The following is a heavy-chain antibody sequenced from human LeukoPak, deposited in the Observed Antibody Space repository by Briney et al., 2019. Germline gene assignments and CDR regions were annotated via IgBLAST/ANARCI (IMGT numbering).Heavy chain of an antibody. CDR1: GGSISSGGYY. D-gene: IGHD3-16*01. CDR2: IYYSGST. Sequence: SETLSLTCTVSGGSISSGGYYWSWIRQHPGKGLEWIGYIYYSGSTYYNPSLKSRVTISVDTSKNQFPLKLSSVTAADTAVYYCARTYGWYYFDYWGQGTLVTVSS. V-gene: IGHV4-31*03. J-gene: IGHJ4*02. CDR3: ARTYGWYYFDY.